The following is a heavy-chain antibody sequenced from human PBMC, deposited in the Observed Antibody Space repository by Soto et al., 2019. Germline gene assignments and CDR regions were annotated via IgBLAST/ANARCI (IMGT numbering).Heavy chain of an antibody. V-gene: IGHV1-18*01. CDR3: ARMYGGYDGEVYYFDY. CDR1: GYTFTSDC. CDR2: ISAYNGNT. J-gene: IGHJ4*02. D-gene: IGHD5-12*01. Sequence: GASVKVSCKASGYTFTSDCISWVRQAPGQGLEWMGWISAYNGNTNYAQKLQGRVTMTTDTSTSTAYMELRSLRSDDTAVYYCARMYGGYDGEVYYFDYWGQGTLVTVSS.